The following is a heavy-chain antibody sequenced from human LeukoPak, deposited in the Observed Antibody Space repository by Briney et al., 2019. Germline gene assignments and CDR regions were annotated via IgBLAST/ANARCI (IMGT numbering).Heavy chain of an antibody. J-gene: IGHJ4*02. CDR2: IIPIFGTA. CDR3: ASTMGWLQLRGPFDY. V-gene: IGHV1-69*05. D-gene: IGHD5-24*01. Sequence: SVKVSCKASGGTFSSYAISWVRQAPGQGLEWMGGIIPIFGTANYAQKFQGRVTITTDESTSTAYMELSSLRSEDTAVYCCASTMGWLQLRGPFDYWGQGTLVTVSS. CDR1: GGTFSSYA.